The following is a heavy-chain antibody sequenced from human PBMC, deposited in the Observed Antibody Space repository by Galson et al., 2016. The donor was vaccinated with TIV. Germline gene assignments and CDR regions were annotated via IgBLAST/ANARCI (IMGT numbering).Heavy chain of an antibody. Sequence: TQTLTLTCTFSEFSLSSSGVGVGWIRQPPGKDLEWLALIYYNNEKRYSPSLNNRLTITRDTSKNQAVLPMTNMGAVDTGTYYCARYFYGSGSSSHFDYWGQGTLVTVSS. CDR1: EFSLSSSGVG. V-gene: IGHV2-5*01. J-gene: IGHJ4*02. D-gene: IGHD3-10*01. CDR2: IYYNNEK. CDR3: ARYFYGSGSSSHFDY.